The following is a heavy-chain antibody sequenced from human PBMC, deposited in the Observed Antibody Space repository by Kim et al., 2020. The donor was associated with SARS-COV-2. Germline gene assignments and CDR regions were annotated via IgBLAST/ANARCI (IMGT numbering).Heavy chain of an antibody. J-gene: IGHJ4*02. V-gene: IGHV3-30*18. D-gene: IGHD3-10*01. CDR3: ANLWFGELFDY. Sequence: GGSLRLSCAASGFTFRSYGMHWVRQAPGKGLEWVAVISYDGSNKYYADSVKGRFTISRDNSKNTLYLQMNSLRAEDTAVYYCANLWFGELFDYWGQGTL. CDR2: ISYDGSNK. CDR1: GFTFRSYG.